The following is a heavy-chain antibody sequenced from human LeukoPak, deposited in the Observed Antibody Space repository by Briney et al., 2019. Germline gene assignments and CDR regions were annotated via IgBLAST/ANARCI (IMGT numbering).Heavy chain of an antibody. D-gene: IGHD4-23*01. CDR3: ARRGVVTGPDY. V-gene: IGHV4-38-2*01. Sequence: SETLSLTCAVSGYSIGSGYYWGWIRQPPGKGLEWIGSIYHSGSTYYNPSLKSRVTISVDTSKNQFSLKLSSVTAADTAVYYCARRGVVTGPDYWGQGTLVTVSS. CDR2: IYHSGST. CDR1: GYSIGSGYY. J-gene: IGHJ4*02.